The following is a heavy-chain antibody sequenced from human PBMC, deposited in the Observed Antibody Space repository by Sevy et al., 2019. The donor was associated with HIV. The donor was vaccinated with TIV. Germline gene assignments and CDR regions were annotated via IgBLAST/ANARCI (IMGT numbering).Heavy chain of an antibody. CDR1: GFMFNTYW. D-gene: IGHD5-18*01. V-gene: IGHV3-7*03. Sequence: GGSLRLSCVSSGFMFNTYWMSWVRQAPGKGLEWVATIKQDGTEQYYVESVGDRFTISRDNAKSSLYLQMKTLRVEDTAMYYCARGGQRYSWRVADIWHQWGLGTLVTVSS. CDR3: ARGGQRYSWRVADIWHQ. J-gene: IGHJ4*02. CDR2: IKQDGTEQ.